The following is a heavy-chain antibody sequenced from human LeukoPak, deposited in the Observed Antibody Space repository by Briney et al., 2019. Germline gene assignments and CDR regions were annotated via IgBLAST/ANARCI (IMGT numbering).Heavy chain of an antibody. V-gene: IGHV3-9*03. CDR2: ISWNSGSI. CDR3: ARVLLRFLEWAPMDV. CDR1: GCTFDDYA. Sequence: GRSLRLSCAASGCTFDDYAMDWVQQAPGKGLEWVSGISWNSGSIGYADSVKGRFTISRDNAKNSLYLQMNSLRAEDMALYYCARVLLRFLEWAPMDVWGKGTTVTVSS. D-gene: IGHD3-3*01. J-gene: IGHJ6*03.